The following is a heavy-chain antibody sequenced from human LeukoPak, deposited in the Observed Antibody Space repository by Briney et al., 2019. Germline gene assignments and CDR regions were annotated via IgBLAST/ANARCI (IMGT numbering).Heavy chain of an antibody. V-gene: IGHV1-46*01. Sequence: ASVKVSCKASGYTFTSYYMHWVRQAPGQGLEWMGIINPSGGSTSYAQKFQGRVTMTRDASTSTVYMELSSLRSEDTAVYYCARPAFLTGTLHYWGQGTLVTVSS. CDR1: GYTFTSYY. CDR3: ARPAFLTGTLHY. J-gene: IGHJ4*02. CDR2: INPSGGST. D-gene: IGHD1-7*01.